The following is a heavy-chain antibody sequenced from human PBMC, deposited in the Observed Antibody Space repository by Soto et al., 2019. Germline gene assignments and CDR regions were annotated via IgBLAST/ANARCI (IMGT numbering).Heavy chain of an antibody. D-gene: IGHD1-1*01. CDR1: GYTFTTYG. V-gene: IGHV1-18*01. J-gene: IGHJ6*02. Sequence: QVQLVQSGAEVKKPGASVKVSCKASGYTFTTYGINWVRQAPGQGLEWMGRISAYNGNTNYAQKLQGRVTMTTDTSTSTAYMELRSLRSDDTAVYYCGRVWVGTTFAYYYGMDVWGQGTTVTVSS. CDR3: GRVWVGTTFAYYYGMDV. CDR2: ISAYNGNT.